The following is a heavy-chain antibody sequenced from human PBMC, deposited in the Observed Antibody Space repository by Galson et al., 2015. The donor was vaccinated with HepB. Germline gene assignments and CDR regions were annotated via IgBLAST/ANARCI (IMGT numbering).Heavy chain of an antibody. CDR2: ISSNGGST. CDR3: VKGIRVGATTPNLPPPDY. V-gene: IGHV3-64D*06. J-gene: IGHJ4*02. CDR1: GFTFSSYA. Sequence: SLRLSCAASGFTFSSYAMSWVRQAPGKGLEYVSAISSNGGSTYYADSVKGRFTISRDNSKNTLYLQMSSLRAEDTAVYYCVKGIRVGATTPNLPPPDYWGQGTLVTVSS. D-gene: IGHD1-26*01.